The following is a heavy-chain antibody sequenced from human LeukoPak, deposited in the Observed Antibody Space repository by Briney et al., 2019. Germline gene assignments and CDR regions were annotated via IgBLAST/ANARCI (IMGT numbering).Heavy chain of an antibody. CDR3: ARLLRAAQFDY. Sequence: SETLSLTCTVSVASFRIVSNSWGGFARPPGKGLEWIGSIYYSGSTYYNPSLKSRVTISVDTSKNQFSLKLSSVTAADTAVYYCARLLRAAQFDYWGQGTLVTVSS. J-gene: IGHJ4*02. V-gene: IGHV4-39*01. CDR1: VASFRIVSNS. D-gene: IGHD2-15*01. CDR2: IYYSGST.